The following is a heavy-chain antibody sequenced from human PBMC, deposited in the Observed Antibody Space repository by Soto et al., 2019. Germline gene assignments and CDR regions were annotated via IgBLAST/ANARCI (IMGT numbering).Heavy chain of an antibody. Sequence: QVQLQESGPGLVKPSETLSLTCTVSGGSISSYYWSWIRQPPGKGLEGIGYIYYSGSTNYNPTLKSRVTISVVTSKNQFSLKLSSVTAADTAVYYCARVWGYYFDYWGQGTLVTVSS. CDR1: GGSISSYY. D-gene: IGHD3-16*01. CDR3: ARVWGYYFDY. CDR2: IYYSGST. J-gene: IGHJ4*02. V-gene: IGHV4-59*01.